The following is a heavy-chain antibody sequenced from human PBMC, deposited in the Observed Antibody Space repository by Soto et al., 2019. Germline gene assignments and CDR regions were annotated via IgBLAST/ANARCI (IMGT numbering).Heavy chain of an antibody. J-gene: IGHJ4*02. CDR1: GLTFSRFE. V-gene: IGHV3-48*03. D-gene: IGHD2-15*01. CDR2: ISRSGSSI. Sequence: VGSLRLSCAASGLTFSRFEINWVRQAPGKGLELVSYISRSGSSIYYADSVKGRFTVSRDNAKSSLYLQMNSLRAEDTAVYYCLSLLGYCGAAVCPAGYWGQGTLVTVSS. CDR3: LSLLGYCGAAVCPAGY.